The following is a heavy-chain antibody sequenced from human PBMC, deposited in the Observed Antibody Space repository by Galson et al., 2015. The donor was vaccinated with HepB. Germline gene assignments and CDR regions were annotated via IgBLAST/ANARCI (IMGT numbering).Heavy chain of an antibody. J-gene: IGHJ4*02. D-gene: IGHD2-21*02. Sequence: SLRLSCAASGFSVSSNYMSWVRQAPGKGLEWVSVIYSGGSTYYADSVKGRFTISRDNSKNTLYLQMNSLRAEDTAVYYCAREVCGGDCYLDYWGQGTLVTVSS. CDR2: IYSGGST. CDR1: GFSVSSNY. V-gene: IGHV3-66*01. CDR3: AREVCGGDCYLDY.